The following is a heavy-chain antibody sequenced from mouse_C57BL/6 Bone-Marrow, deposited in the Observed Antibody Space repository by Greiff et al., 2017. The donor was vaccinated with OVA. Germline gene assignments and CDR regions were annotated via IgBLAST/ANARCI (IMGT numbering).Heavy chain of an antibody. V-gene: IGHV2-2*01. D-gene: IGHD1-1*01. J-gene: IGHJ1*01. CDR3: ASPLYGSPSWYFDV. Sequence: VQVVESGPGLVQPSQSLSITCTVSGFSLTSYGVHWVRQSPGKGLEWLGVIWSGGSTDYNAAFISRLSISKENSKSQVFFQMNSLQADDTAIYFSASPLYGSPSWYFDVWGAETTVTVSS. CDR2: IWSGGST. CDR1: GFSLTSYG.